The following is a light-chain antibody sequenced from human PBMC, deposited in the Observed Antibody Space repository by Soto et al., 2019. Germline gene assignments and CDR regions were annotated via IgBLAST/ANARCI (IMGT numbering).Light chain of an antibody. J-gene: IGKJ5*01. Sequence: DILMTQSPDSLALSLGERATINCKSSQSVLYSSNNKNYLAWYQQKPRPPPKLLIYWASTRESGVPDRFSGSGSGTDFTLTISSLQAEDVAVYYCQQYYSNSITFGQGTRLEIK. CDR2: WAS. CDR3: QQYYSNSIT. CDR1: QSVLYSSNNKNY. V-gene: IGKV4-1*01.